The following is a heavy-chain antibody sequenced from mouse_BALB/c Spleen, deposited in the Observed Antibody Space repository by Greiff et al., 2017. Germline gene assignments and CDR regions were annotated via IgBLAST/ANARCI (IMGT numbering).Heavy chain of an antibody. J-gene: IGHJ3*01. CDR1: GFTFSSFG. Sequence: EVQRVESGGGLVQPGGSRKLSCAASGFTFSSFGMHWVRQAPEKGLEWVAYISSGSSTIYYADTVKDRFTISRDNPKNTLFLQMTSLRSEDTAMYYCAREGGYPWFAYWGQGTLVTVSA. CDR2: ISSGSSTI. CDR3: AREGGYPWFAY. V-gene: IGHV5-17*02.